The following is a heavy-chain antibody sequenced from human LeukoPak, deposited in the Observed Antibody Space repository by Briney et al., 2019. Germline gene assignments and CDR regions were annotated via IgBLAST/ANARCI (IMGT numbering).Heavy chain of an antibody. CDR2: TRNKANSYTT. CDR1: GFTFSDYY. CDR3: ARSGDTWTQVFDY. D-gene: IGHD1-1*01. V-gene: IGHV3-72*01. J-gene: IGHJ4*02. Sequence: PGGSLRLSCAASGFTFSDYYMDWVRQAPGKGLEWVGRTRNKANSYTTECAASVKGRFTISRDDSKNSLYLQMNSLKTEDTAVYYCARSGDTWTQVFDYWGQGTLVTVSS.